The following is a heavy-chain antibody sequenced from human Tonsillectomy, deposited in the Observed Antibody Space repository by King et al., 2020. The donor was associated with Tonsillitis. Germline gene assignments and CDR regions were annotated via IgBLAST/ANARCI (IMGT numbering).Heavy chain of an antibody. CDR2: INPNSGGT. J-gene: IGHJ4*02. CDR1: GYTFTGYY. D-gene: IGHD2-2*02. CDR3: ARDSVVPAAIPDY. V-gene: IGHV1-2*02. Sequence: VQLVESGAEVKRPGASVKVSCKASGYTFTGYYMHWVRQAPGQGLEWMGWINPNSGGTNYAQKFQGRVTMTRDTSISTAYMELSSLRSDDTAVYYCARDSVVPAAIPDYGGQGTLVTVSS.